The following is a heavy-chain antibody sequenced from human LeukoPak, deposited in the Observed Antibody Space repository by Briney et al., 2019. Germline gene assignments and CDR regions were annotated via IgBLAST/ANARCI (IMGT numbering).Heavy chain of an antibody. V-gene: IGHV4-34*01. CDR3: AGGAWATRLGS. J-gene: IGHJ4*02. D-gene: IGHD2-15*01. Sequence: PSETLSLTCAVYGESLNSYYWSWVRQPPGEGLEWIGEIYESGTTEYNPSLKSRVTISMVPSKQQFSLSLSSVTAADTAVYYCAGGAWATRLGSWGLGTPVIVFS. CDR2: IYESGTT. CDR1: GESLNSYY.